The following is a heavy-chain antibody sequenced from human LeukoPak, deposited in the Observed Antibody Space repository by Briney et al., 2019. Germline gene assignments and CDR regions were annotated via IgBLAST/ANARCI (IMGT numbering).Heavy chain of an antibody. V-gene: IGHV1-69*01. CDR2: IIPIFGTA. CDR1: GGTFSSYA. Sequence: ASVKVSCKASGGTFSSYAISWVRQAPGQGLEWMGGIIPIFGTANYAQKFQGRVTITADESTSTAYMEVSSLRSEDTAVYYCARVGGGSSTWYGWFDPWGQGTLVTVSS. D-gene: IGHD6-13*01. J-gene: IGHJ5*02. CDR3: ARVGGGSSTWYGWFDP.